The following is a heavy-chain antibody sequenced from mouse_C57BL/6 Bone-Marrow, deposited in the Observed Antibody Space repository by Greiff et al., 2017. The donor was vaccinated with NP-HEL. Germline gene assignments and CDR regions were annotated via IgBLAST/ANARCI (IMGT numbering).Heavy chain of an antibody. V-gene: IGHV1-52*01. CDR3: ASTVDLYFDV. CDR2: IDPSDSET. J-gene: IGHJ1*03. D-gene: IGHD1-1*01. CDR1: GYTFTSYW. Sequence: QVQLQQPGAELVRPGSSVKLSCKASGYTFTSYWMHWVKQRPIQGLEWIGNIDPSDSETPYYQKFKDKATLTVDQSSSTAYMQLSSLTSDDSAVDYCASTVDLYFDVWGTGTTVTVSS.